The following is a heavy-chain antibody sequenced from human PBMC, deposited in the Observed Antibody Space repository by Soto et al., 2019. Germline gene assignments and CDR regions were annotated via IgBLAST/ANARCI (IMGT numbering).Heavy chain of an antibody. CDR1: GGTFSSYT. J-gene: IGHJ4*02. CDR2: IIPILGIA. Sequence: QVQLVQSGAEVKKPGSSVKVSCKASGGTFSSYTISWVRQAPGQGLEWMGRIIPILGIANYAQKFQGRVTITADKSTSTAYRELSGLRSEDTAVYYCAGLDTAMVSFDYWGQGTLVTVSS. D-gene: IGHD5-18*01. V-gene: IGHV1-69*02. CDR3: AGLDTAMVSFDY.